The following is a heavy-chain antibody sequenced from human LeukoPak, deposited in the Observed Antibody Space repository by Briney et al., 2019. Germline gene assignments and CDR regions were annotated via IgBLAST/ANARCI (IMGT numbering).Heavy chain of an antibody. D-gene: IGHD3-10*01. J-gene: IGHJ3*02. CDR1: GFTFDTYA. Sequence: GGSLRLSCAASGFTFDTYAMSWVRQAPGKGLEWVSTIGNTETYYAVSVKGRFTISRDNRQNTVYLQMTSLRAEDTAVYFCAKDAIRGNGIYDAFDIWGQGTRVTVSS. V-gene: IGHV3-23*01. CDR3: AKDAIRGNGIYDAFDI. CDR2: IGNTET.